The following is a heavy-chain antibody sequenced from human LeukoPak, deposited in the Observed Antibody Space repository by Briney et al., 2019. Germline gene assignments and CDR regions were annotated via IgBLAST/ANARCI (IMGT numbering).Heavy chain of an antibody. J-gene: IGHJ6*02. Sequence: GASVKVSCKASGYTFTGYHMHWVRQAPGQGLEWMGWVNPSSGDTSYAQKFQGRVTMTRDTSISTAYMELSRLRSDDTAIYYCARVGGGYSGYDWDYYGVGVWGQGTTVTVSS. D-gene: IGHD5-12*01. CDR2: VNPSSGDT. CDR3: ARVGGGYSGYDWDYYGVGV. V-gene: IGHV1-2*02. CDR1: GYTFTGYH.